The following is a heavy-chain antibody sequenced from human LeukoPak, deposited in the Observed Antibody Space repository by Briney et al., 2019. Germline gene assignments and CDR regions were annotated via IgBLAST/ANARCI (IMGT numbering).Heavy chain of an antibody. CDR1: GFSFGSYG. CDR3: ARDRTYSSSLGY. D-gene: IGHD6-13*01. V-gene: IGHV3-30*03. CDR2: ISHEGSAK. Sequence: PGGSLRLSCAASGFSFGSYGIHWVRQAPGKGLEWVAVISHEGSAKYHADSVKGRFTVSRDNSKNTLYLQMNSLRAEDTAVYYCARDRTYSSSLGYWGQGTLVTVSS. J-gene: IGHJ4*02.